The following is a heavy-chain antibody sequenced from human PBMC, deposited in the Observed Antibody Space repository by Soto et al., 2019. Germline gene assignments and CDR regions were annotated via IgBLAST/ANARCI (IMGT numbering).Heavy chain of an antibody. V-gene: IGHV1-69*06. CDR3: ATDGDDYVWGSYRYFFDY. J-gene: IGHJ4*02. CDR1: GGTFSSYA. D-gene: IGHD3-16*02. CDR2: TIPIFGTA. Sequence: SVRVSCKASGGTFSSYAISWVRQAPGQGLEWMGGTIPIFGTANYAQKFQGRVTITADKSTSTAYMELSSLRSEDTAVYYCATDGDDYVWGSYRYFFDYWGQGTLVTVSS.